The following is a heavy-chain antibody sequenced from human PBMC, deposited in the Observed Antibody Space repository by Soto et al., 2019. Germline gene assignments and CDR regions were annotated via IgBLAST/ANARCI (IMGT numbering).Heavy chain of an antibody. CDR1: GFTFSSYS. J-gene: IGHJ6*02. Sequence: PGGSLRLSCAASGFTFSSYSMHWVRQAPGKGLEWVSYISPSSSSIYYADSVKGRFTISRDNSKNTLYLQMNSLRAEDTAVYYCARAAMVMVINYYGMDGWGQGNTVTVSS. CDR3: ARAAMVMVINYYGMDG. CDR2: ISPSSSSI. V-gene: IGHV3-48*01. D-gene: IGHD5-18*01.